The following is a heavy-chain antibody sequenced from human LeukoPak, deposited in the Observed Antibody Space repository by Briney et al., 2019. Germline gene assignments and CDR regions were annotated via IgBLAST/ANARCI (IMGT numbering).Heavy chain of an antibody. J-gene: IGHJ4*02. CDR2: ISSSGSTI. CDR3: ARDPGYYYDSSGPDY. V-gene: IGHV3-11*01. CDR1: GFTFSDYY. D-gene: IGHD3-22*01. Sequence: GGSLRLSCAASGFTFSDYYMSWIRQAPGKGLEWVSYISSSGSTIYYADSVKGRFTISRDNAKNSPYLQMNSLRAEDTAVYYCARDPGYYYDSSGPDYWGQGTLVTVSS.